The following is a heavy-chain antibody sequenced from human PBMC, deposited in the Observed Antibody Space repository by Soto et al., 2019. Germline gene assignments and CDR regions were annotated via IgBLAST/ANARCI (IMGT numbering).Heavy chain of an antibody. Sequence: SVKVSCKASGGTFSSYAISWVRQAPGQGLEWMGGIIPIFGTANYAQKFQGRVTITADESTSTAYMELSSLRSEDTAVYYCARDRSGYYDSNWFDPWGQGTLVTVSS. CDR2: IIPIFGTA. CDR1: GGTFSSYA. J-gene: IGHJ5*02. D-gene: IGHD3-22*01. CDR3: ARDRSGYYDSNWFDP. V-gene: IGHV1-69*13.